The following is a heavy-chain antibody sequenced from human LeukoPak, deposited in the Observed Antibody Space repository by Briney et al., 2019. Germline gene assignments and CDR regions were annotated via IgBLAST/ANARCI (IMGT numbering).Heavy chain of an antibody. CDR3: ARVVNGHYGEIWFHP. J-gene: IGHJ5*02. Sequence: PAGSLRLSCAASGFTFSSYWMSWVGQAPGMGLVWVSSINSDGGNTSYAVSGRGRFTMDRDNAKNKMYLQMNSLRAEDPAWYYCARVVNGHYGEIWFHPWCQGALVTVSS. CDR1: GFTFSSYW. D-gene: IGHD4-17*01. CDR2: INSDGGNT. V-gene: IGHV3-74*01.